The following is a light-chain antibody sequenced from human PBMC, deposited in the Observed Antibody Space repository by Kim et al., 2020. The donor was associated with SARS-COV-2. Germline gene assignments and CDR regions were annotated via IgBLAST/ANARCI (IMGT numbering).Light chain of an antibody. CDR2: KTS. CDR3: QRYHTHST. J-gene: IGKJ1*01. CDR1: QNVNIW. V-gene: IGKV1-5*03. Sequence: PATVGDTVTINCQASQNVNIWLAWYQQKPGQVPKLLIQKTSGLQRGVPSRFSGGGSGTDFTLTISSLQPDDFATYYCQRYHTHSTFGQGTKVDIK.